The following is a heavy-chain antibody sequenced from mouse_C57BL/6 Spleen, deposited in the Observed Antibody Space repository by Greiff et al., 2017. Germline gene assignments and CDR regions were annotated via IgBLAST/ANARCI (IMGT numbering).Heavy chain of an antibody. V-gene: IGHV1-20*01. CDR1: GYSFTGYF. CDR3: ARERDYGKNYYAMDY. CDR2: INPYNGDT. J-gene: IGHJ4*01. Sequence: EVQLQQSGPELVKPGDSVKISCKASGYSFTGYFMNWVMQSHGTSLEWIGRINPYNGDTFYNQKFKGKATLTVDKSSSTAHMELRSLTSEDSAVYYCARERDYGKNYYAMDYWGQGTSVTVSS. D-gene: IGHD2-1*01.